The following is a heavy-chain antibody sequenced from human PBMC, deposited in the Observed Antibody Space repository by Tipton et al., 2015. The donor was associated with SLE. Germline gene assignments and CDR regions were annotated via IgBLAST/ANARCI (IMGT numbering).Heavy chain of an antibody. Sequence: LRLSCTVSGGSISSHYWSWIRQPPGKGLEWIGYIYYSGSISYNPSLKSRVTISVDTSKNQFALKLSSVTAADTAVYYCARLLVGAFDIWGQGTMVTVSS. CDR1: GGSISSHY. CDR3: ARLLVGAFDI. CDR2: IYYSGSI. J-gene: IGHJ3*02. D-gene: IGHD1-26*01. V-gene: IGHV4-59*11.